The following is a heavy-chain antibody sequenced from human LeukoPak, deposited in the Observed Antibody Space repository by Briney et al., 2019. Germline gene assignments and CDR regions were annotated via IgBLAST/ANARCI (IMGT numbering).Heavy chain of an antibody. CDR1: GYTLTELS. Sequence: GASVTVSCMVSGYTLTELSMHWVRQAPGKGLEWMGGFDPEDGETIYAQKFQGRVTMTEDTSTDTAYMELSSLRSEDTAVYYCATNLGVLRYFDWLSPGYYGMDVWGKGTTVTVSS. CDR2: FDPEDGET. CDR3: ATNLGVLRYFDWLSPGYYGMDV. J-gene: IGHJ6*04. D-gene: IGHD3-9*01. V-gene: IGHV1-24*01.